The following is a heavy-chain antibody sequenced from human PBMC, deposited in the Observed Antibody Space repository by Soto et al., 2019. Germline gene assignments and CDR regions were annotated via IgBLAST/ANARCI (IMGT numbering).Heavy chain of an antibody. V-gene: IGHV3-33*01. CDR2: IWYDGSNK. J-gene: IGHJ4*02. CDR1: GFTFGSYG. CDR3: ARELDCSSTSCYYGSFDY. D-gene: IGHD2-2*01. Sequence: QVQLVESGGGVVQPGRSLRLSCAASGFTFGSYGMHWVRQAPGKGLEWVAVIWYDGSNKYYADSVKGRFTISRDNSKNTLYLQMNSLRAEDTAVYYCARELDCSSTSCYYGSFDYWGQGTLVTVSS.